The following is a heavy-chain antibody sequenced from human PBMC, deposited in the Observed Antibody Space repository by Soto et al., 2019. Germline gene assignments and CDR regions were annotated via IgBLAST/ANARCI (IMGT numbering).Heavy chain of an antibody. D-gene: IGHD1-26*01. CDR1: GFSLSKARMG. CDR2: IFWNDER. Sequence: QVTLKESGPVLVKPTETLTLTCTVSGFSLSKARMGVSWIRQPPGKALEWLAHIFWNDERSYNTSLKSRLTLSRDTSKSQVVLTMTNVDPVHTGTYFCARALREGLPIYYFDSWGQGTLVTVSS. V-gene: IGHV2-26*01. CDR3: ARALREGLPIYYFDS. J-gene: IGHJ4*02.